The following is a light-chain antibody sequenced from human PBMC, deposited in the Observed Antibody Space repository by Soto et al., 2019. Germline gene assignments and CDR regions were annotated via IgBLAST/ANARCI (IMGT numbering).Light chain of an antibody. Sequence: EIVLTQSPGTLSLSPGERATLSCRACQSVRSNYLAWYQQQRGQPPRLLIYDASRRASGIPDRFSGSGSGTDFTLTINRLEPEDFAVYYCQQYSSSPLTFGQGTKVEIK. V-gene: IGKV3-20*01. CDR3: QQYSSSPLT. J-gene: IGKJ1*01. CDR1: QSVRSNY. CDR2: DAS.